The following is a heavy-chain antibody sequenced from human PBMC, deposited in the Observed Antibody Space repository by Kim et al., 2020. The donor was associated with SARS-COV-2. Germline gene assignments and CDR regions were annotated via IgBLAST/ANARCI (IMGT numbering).Heavy chain of an antibody. D-gene: IGHD2-21*02. V-gene: IGHV4-59*09. J-gene: IGHJ4*02. CDR3: ARGEVVTAMTDY. Sequence: NYPPSLESRVTISVDTSKNQFSLKLSSVTAADTAGYYCARGEVVTAMTDYWGQGTLVTVSS.